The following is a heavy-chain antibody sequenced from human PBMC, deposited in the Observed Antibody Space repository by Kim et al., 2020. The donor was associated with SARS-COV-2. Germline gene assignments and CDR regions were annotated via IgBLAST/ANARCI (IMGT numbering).Heavy chain of an antibody. CDR1: GFTFSSYG. CDR2: ISYDGSNK. Sequence: GGSLRLSCAASGFTFSSYGMHWVRQAPGKGLEWVAVISYDGSNKYYADSVKGRFTISRDNSKNTLYLQMNSLRAEDTAVYYCAKEGGSTSWREYNWFDPWGQGTLVTVSS. J-gene: IGHJ5*02. D-gene: IGHD2-2*01. V-gene: IGHV3-30*18. CDR3: AKEGGSTSWREYNWFDP.